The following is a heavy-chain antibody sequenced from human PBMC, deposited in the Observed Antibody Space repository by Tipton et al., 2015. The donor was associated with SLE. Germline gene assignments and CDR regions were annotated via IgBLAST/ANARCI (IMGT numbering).Heavy chain of an antibody. Sequence: LRLSCTVSGASLTGDYWSWIRQPPGKGLEWIGYIHYSGVTSYNPSLQSRVTISIDTSRNQFSLNLSSVTAADSAVYFCARYHLTDWRLGLWGRGTLVTVSS. CDR2: IHYSGVT. J-gene: IGHJ2*01. CDR1: GASLTGDY. D-gene: IGHD1-14*01. V-gene: IGHV4-59*01. CDR3: ARYHLTDWRLGL.